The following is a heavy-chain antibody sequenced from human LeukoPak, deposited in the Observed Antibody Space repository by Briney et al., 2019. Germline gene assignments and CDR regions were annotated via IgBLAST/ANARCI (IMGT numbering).Heavy chain of an antibody. Sequence: GGSLRVSCAASGFSFSYYWMHWVRQAPGKGLVWVSRINGDGSETYYADSVKGRFTISRDNSKNTLYLQMGSLRAEDMAVYYCARTNTDYGDYGEDYWGQGTLVTVSS. CDR3: ARTNTDYGDYGEDY. D-gene: IGHD4-17*01. CDR2: INGDGSET. V-gene: IGHV3-74*01. CDR1: GFSFSYYW. J-gene: IGHJ4*02.